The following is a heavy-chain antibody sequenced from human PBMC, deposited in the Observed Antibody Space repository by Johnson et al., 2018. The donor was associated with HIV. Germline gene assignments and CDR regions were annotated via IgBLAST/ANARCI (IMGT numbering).Heavy chain of an antibody. D-gene: IGHD6-13*01. CDR3: VKGIDSSSWYAFDI. Sequence: VQLVESGGGVVQPGGSLRLSCAASGFTVSSNYMSWVRQAPGKGLEWVSVIYSGGSTYYADSVKGRFTISRDNSKNTLYLQMNSLRAEDTAVYYCVKGIDSSSWYAFDIWGQGTMVTVSS. CDR2: IYSGGST. V-gene: IGHV3-66*01. J-gene: IGHJ3*02. CDR1: GFTVSSNY.